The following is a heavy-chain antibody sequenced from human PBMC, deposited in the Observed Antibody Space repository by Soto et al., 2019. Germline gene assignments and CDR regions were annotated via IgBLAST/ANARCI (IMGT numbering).Heavy chain of an antibody. Sequence: QVQLVEYGGGVVQPGRSLRLSCAASGFTFSSYGMHWVRQAPGKGLEWVAVISKDGSVKYYAESVKGRFTISRDNSKNTLYLQMNSLGAEDTAAYYCTGEVASGYWGQGTLVTVSS. V-gene: IGHV3-30*03. D-gene: IGHD2-8*02. CDR2: ISKDGSVK. CDR3: TGEVASGY. J-gene: IGHJ4*02. CDR1: GFTFSSYG.